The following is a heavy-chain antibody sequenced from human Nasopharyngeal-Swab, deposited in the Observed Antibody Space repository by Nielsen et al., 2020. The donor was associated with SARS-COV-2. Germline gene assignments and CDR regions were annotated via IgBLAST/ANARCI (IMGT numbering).Heavy chain of an antibody. CDR3: ATIVVVTAKEAFDI. V-gene: IGHV1-24*01. Sequence: ASVKVSCKVSGYTLTELFMHWVRQAPGKGLEWMGGFDPEDGETIYAQKFQGRVTMTEDTSTDTAYMELSSLRSEDTAVYYCATIVVVTAKEAFDIWGQGTMVTVSS. CDR2: FDPEDGET. CDR1: GYTLTELF. J-gene: IGHJ3*02. D-gene: IGHD2-21*02.